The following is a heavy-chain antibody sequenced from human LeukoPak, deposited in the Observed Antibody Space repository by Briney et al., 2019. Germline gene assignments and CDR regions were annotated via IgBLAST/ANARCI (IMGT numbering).Heavy chain of an antibody. CDR3: VRQGPYSSGWYEGGAFDI. CDR1: GGSISSSSYY. Sequence: SETLSLTCTVSGGSISSSSYYWGWIRQPPGKGLEWIGSIYYSGSTYYNPSLKIRVTISVDTSKNQFSLKLSSVTAADTGMYYCVRQGPYSSGWYEGGAFDIWGQGTMVTVSS. V-gene: IGHV4-39*01. D-gene: IGHD6-19*01. J-gene: IGHJ3*02. CDR2: IYYSGST.